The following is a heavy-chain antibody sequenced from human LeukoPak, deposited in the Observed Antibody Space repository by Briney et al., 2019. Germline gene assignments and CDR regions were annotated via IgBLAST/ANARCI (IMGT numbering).Heavy chain of an antibody. CDR3: ARAPSITMIVVDGPDY. J-gene: IGHJ4*02. V-gene: IGHV4-34*01. D-gene: IGHD3-22*01. CDR1: GGSFSGYY. Sequence: SETLSLTCAVYGGSFSGYYWSWIRQPPGKGLEWIGEINHSGSTNYNTSLKSRVTISVDTSKNQFSLKLSSVTAADTAVYYCARAPSITMIVVDGPDYWGQGTLVTVSS. CDR2: INHSGST.